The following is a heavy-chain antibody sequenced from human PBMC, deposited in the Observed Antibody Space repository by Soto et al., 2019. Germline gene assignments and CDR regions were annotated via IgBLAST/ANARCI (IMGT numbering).Heavy chain of an antibody. J-gene: IGHJ4*02. CDR1: GGTFSIYA. CDR3: ARDGAYCGGDCYLDY. CDR2: IIPIFGTA. V-gene: IGHV1-69*13. Sequence: SVKVSCKASGGTFSIYAISCVLQSALQGLDWMGGIIPIFGTANYAQKFQGRVTITADESTSTAYMELSSLRSEDTAVYYCARDGAYCGGDCYLDYWGQGTLVTVSS. D-gene: IGHD2-21*02.